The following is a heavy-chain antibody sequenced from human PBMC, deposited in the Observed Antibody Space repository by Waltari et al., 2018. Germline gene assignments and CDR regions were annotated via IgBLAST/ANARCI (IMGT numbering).Heavy chain of an antibody. CDR3: AKVDSSGYYGY. CDR2: ISWNRGSI. CDR1: GFAFDDYA. V-gene: IGHV3-9*01. J-gene: IGHJ4*02. Sequence: VQLVESGGGVVQPGRSLRLSCSAYGFAFDDYAMHWPRQAPGKGLEWVSGISWNRGSIGYADSVKGRFTIARDNAKNSLYLQMNSLRAEDTALYYCAKVDSSGYYGYWGQGTLVTVSS. D-gene: IGHD3-22*01.